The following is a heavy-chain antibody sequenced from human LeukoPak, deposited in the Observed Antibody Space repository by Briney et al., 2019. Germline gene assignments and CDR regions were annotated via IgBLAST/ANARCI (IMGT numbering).Heavy chain of an antibody. CDR1: GGTFSSYA. V-gene: IGHV1-18*01. J-gene: IGHJ5*02. D-gene: IGHD3-16*01. Sequence: ASVKVSCKASGGTFSSYAISWVRQAPGQGLEWMGGIGAFNGYTNYAQKLQGRVTLTTDTSTSTVYMHLRSLRPDDTAVYYCAREMGARAWFDPWGQGTLVTVSS. CDR3: AREMGARAWFDP. CDR2: IGAFNGYT.